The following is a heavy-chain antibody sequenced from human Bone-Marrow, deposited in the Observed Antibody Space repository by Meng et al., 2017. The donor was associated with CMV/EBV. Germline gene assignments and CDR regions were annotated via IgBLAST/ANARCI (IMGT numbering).Heavy chain of an antibody. V-gene: IGHV3-23*01. CDR2: ISGSGGST. D-gene: IGHD3-3*01. J-gene: IGHJ4*02. CDR3: AKDVGFLEWLFDY. CDR1: GFTFSSYA. Sequence: GGSLRLSCAASGFTFSSYAMSWVRQAPGKGLEWVSAISGSGGSTYYADSVKGLFTISRDNSKNTLYLQMNSLRAEDTAVYYCAKDVGFLEWLFDYWGQGTLVTVSS.